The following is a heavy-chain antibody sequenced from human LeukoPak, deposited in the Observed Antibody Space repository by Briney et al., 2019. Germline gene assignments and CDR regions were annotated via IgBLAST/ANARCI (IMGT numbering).Heavy chain of an antibody. J-gene: IGHJ6*02. Sequence: SGGSLRLSCAASGFTFSSYAMSWVRQAPGKGLEWVSAISGSGGSTYYADSVKGRFTISRGNAKNSLYLQMNSLRAEDTAVYYCAREDIVLMVYAPYYYGMDVWGQGTTVTVSS. CDR1: GFTFSSYA. D-gene: IGHD2-8*01. CDR2: ISGSGGST. CDR3: AREDIVLMVYAPYYYGMDV. V-gene: IGHV3-23*01.